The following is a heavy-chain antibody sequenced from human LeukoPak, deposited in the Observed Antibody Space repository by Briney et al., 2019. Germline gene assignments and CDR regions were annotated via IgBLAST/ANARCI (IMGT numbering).Heavy chain of an antibody. CDR3: ARGVYGDYTGAHPFDY. CDR2: IYYSGST. V-gene: IGHV4-39*07. Sequence: SETLSLTCTVSGGSISSYYWGWIRQPPGKGLEWIGSIYYSGSTYYNPSLKSRVTISVDTSKNQFSLKLSSVTAADTAVYYCARGVYGDYTGAHPFDYWGQGTLVTVSS. J-gene: IGHJ4*02. D-gene: IGHD4-17*01. CDR1: GGSISSYY.